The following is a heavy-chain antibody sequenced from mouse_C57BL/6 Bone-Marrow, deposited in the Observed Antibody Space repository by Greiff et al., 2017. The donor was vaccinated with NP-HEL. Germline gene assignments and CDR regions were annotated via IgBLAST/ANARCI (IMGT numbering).Heavy chain of an antibody. D-gene: IGHD2-4*01. CDR3: ARGSYDYAVYYAMDY. CDR1: GYSITSGYY. CDR2: ISYDGSN. J-gene: IGHJ4*01. Sequence: EVQLQQSGPGLVKPSQSLSLTCSVTGYSITSGYYWNWIRQFPGNKLEWMGYISYDGSNNYNPSLKNRISITRDTSKNQFFLKLNSVTTEDTATYYCARGSYDYAVYYAMDYWGQGTSVTVSS. V-gene: IGHV3-6*01.